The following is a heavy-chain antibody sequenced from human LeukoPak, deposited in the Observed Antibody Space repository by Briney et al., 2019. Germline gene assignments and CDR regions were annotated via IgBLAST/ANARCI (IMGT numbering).Heavy chain of an antibody. CDR3: ARRAGAYSHPYDY. V-gene: IGHV5-51*01. Sequence: GESLKISCKGSGYKFTNYWIGWVRQMPGKGLEWMAIIFPGDSDTRYSPSFRDQVTISANKSITTAYLQWSSLKASDTAMYYCARRAGAYSHPYDYWGQGTLVTVSS. D-gene: IGHD4/OR15-4a*01. CDR1: GYKFTNYW. CDR2: IFPGDSDT. J-gene: IGHJ4*02.